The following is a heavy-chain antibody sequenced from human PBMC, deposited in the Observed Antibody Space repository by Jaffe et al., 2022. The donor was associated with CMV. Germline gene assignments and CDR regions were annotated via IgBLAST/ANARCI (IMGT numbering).Heavy chain of an antibody. CDR1: GGSISSGGYY. Sequence: QVQLQESGPGLVKPSQTLSLTCSVSGGSISSGGYYWSWIRQHPGKGLEWIGCIYNSGSPLSYSGSPYFNPSLKSRLSISGDASKNQFSLKLTSVSAADTATYFCARGPRLESGFSEDNWFDPWGQGILVTVSS. J-gene: IGHJ5*02. CDR3: ARGPRLESGFSEDNWFDP. V-gene: IGHV4-31*02. D-gene: IGHD6-25*01. CDR2: IYNSGSPLSYSGSP.